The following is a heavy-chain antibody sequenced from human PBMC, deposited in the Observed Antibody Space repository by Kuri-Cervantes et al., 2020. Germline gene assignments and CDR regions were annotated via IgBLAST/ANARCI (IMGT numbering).Heavy chain of an antibody. CDR2: IYYSGGP. V-gene: IGHV4-59*08. CDR1: GGSFSGYY. Sequence: SQTLSLTCAVYGGSFSGYYWSWIRQPPGKGLEWIANIYYSGGPKFNPSLESRVTISLDTSKNQHSLKLSSVIAADTAVYFCARRAGGSSMFDYWGQGILVTVSS. J-gene: IGHJ4*02. CDR3: ARRAGGSSMFDY. D-gene: IGHD6-6*01.